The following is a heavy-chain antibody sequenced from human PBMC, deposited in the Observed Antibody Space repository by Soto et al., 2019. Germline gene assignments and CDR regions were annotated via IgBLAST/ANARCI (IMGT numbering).Heavy chain of an antibody. V-gene: IGHV4-61*01. Sequence: QVQLQESGTGLVKPSETLSLTCTVSGGSVSSGSYYWSWIGQPPGKGLEWIGYIYYSGSTNYNPSLKSRVTIQVDTSKNQFYLKLSSVTAADTAVYYCAGGMKSGDGMDVWGQGTTVTVSS. D-gene: IGHD1-26*01. CDR1: GGSVSSGSYY. CDR2: IYYSGST. J-gene: IGHJ6*02. CDR3: AGGMKSGDGMDV.